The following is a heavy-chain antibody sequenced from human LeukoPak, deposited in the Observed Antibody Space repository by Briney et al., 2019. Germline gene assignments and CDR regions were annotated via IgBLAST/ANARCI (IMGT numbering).Heavy chain of an antibody. V-gene: IGHV3-23*01. J-gene: IGHJ4*02. Sequence: GGSLRLSCAASGFTFSSYAMSWVGQAPGRGLEWVSAISGSGGSTYYADSVKGRFTISRDNSKNTLYLQMNSLRAEDTAVYYCAKKCGSGGSCYSDYWGQGTLVTVSS. CDR2: ISGSGGST. CDR3: AKKCGSGGSCYSDY. D-gene: IGHD2-15*01. CDR1: GFTFSSYA.